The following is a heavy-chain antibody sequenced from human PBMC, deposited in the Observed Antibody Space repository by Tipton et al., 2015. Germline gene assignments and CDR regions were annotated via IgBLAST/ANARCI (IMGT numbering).Heavy chain of an antibody. D-gene: IGHD1-26*01. Sequence: QLVQSGAEVKKPGESLKISCKGSGYIFTSFWIGWVRQVPGKGLEWMGTIYPGDSKTRYNPSFQGQVTISTDKSITTAYLQWRSLKASDTAMYYCVRRARRVGSHSYPYYFDYWGQGTLVPVSS. V-gene: IGHV5-51*01. CDR1: GYIFTSFW. CDR2: IYPGDSKT. J-gene: IGHJ4*02. CDR3: VRRARRVGSHSYPYYFDY.